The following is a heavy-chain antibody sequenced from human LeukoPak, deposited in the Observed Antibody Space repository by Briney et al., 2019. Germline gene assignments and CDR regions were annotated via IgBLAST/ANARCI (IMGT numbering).Heavy chain of an antibody. CDR2: ISGSGGGT. J-gene: IGHJ4*02. CDR1: GITLSNYG. Sequence: GGSLRLSCAVSGITLSNYGMSWVRQAPGKGLEWVAGISGSGGGTNYADSVKGRFTISRDNRKNTLYLKMNSLRAEDTAVYFCAKRGVVIRVILVGFHKEAYYFDSWGQGALVTVSS. D-gene: IGHD3-22*01. CDR3: AKRGVVIRVILVGFHKEAYYFDS. V-gene: IGHV3-23*01.